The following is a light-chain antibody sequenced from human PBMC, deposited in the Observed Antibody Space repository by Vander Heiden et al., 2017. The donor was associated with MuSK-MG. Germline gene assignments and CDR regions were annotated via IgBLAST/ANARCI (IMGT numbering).Light chain of an antibody. CDR3: QQHCSSPPLT. J-gene: IGKJ3*01. V-gene: IGKV3-20*01. Sequence: EIVLTQSPGTLSLSPGELATLSCRASQSVSSSYFAWYQHKPGQAPRRLIYGASSRATGIPDRFSGSGSETDFTLTISRLEPEDFAVYYCQQHCSSPPLTFGHGTKVDIK. CDR2: GAS. CDR1: QSVSSSY.